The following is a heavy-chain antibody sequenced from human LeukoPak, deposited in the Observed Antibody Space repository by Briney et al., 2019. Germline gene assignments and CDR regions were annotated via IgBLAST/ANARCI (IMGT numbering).Heavy chain of an antibody. D-gene: IGHD6-13*01. CDR3: ARGISRIISSSWYENWFDP. J-gene: IGHJ5*02. V-gene: IGHV3-30-3*01. CDR2: ISYDGSNK. CDR1: GFTFSSYA. Sequence: QPGGSLRLSCAASGFTFSSYAMHWVRQAPGKGLEWVAVISYDGSNKYYADSVKGRFTISRDNSKNTLYLQMNSLRAEDTAVYYCARGISRIISSSWYENWFDPWGQGTLVTVSS.